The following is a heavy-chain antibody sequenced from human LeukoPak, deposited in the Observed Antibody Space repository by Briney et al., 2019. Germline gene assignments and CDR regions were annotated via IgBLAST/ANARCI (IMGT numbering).Heavy chain of an antibody. V-gene: IGHV1-69-2*01. J-gene: IGHJ4*02. D-gene: IGHD5-12*01. Sequence: ASVKISCKASGYTDIAYYMHWLQLAPGKGLAWMGLVDPEDGETMYPANFQGRVTITADTSTDTVYMELSTLRSEDTALYYCATGGGRWLRFFDAWGQGTLVTVSS. CDR1: GYTDIAYY. CDR2: VDPEDGET. CDR3: ATGGGRWLRFFDA.